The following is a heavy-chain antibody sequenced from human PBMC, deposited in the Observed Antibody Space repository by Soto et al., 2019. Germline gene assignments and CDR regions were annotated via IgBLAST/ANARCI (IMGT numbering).Heavy chain of an antibody. Sequence: SETLSLTCTVSGGSISSSSYYWGWIRQPPGKGLEWIGSIYYSGSTYYNPSLKSRVTISVDTSKNQFSLKLSSVTAADTAVYYCASLAPPLWFGELIDYWGQGTMVTVYS. D-gene: IGHD3-10*01. V-gene: IGHV4-39*01. CDR2: IYYSGST. CDR1: GGSISSSSYY. CDR3: ASLAPPLWFGELIDY. J-gene: IGHJ4*02.